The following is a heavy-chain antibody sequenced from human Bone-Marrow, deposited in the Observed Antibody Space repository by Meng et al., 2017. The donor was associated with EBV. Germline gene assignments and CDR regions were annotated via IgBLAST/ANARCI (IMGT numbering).Heavy chain of an antibody. V-gene: IGHV1-18*01. J-gene: IGHJ4*02. D-gene: IGHD3-16*02. CDR2: ISYNGNT. CDR1: GYTFTSYG. Sequence: QVQLVHTGAEVKKPGASVRVSCKASGYTFTSYGISWVRQAPGQGLEWMGWISYNGNTNYAQKLQGRVTMTTDTSTSTTYMELRSLRSDDTAVYYCARIVVWGSYRHPNYFDYWGQGTLVTVSS. CDR3: ARIVVWGSYRHPNYFDY.